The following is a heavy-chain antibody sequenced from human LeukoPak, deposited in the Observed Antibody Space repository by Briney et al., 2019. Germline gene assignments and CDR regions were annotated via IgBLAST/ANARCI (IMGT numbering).Heavy chain of an antibody. CDR2: ISYDGSNK. CDR3: ARVTRGGYDGYFDY. CDR1: GFTFSSYG. Sequence: LAGGSLRLSCAASGFTFSSYGMHWVRQAPGKGLEWVAVISYDGSNKYYADSVKGRFTISRDNSKNTLYLQMNSLRAEDTAVYYCARVTRGGYDGYFDYWGQGTLVTVSS. J-gene: IGHJ4*02. D-gene: IGHD5-12*01. V-gene: IGHV3-30*03.